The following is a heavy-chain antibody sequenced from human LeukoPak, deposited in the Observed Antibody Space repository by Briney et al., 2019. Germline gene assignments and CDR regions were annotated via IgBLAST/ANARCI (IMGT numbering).Heavy chain of an antibody. CDR3: AREGYSSGWYLLDY. J-gene: IGHJ4*02. D-gene: IGHD6-19*01. CDR1: GGSISGGSYY. Sequence: SETLSLTCTVSGGSISGGSYYWSWIRQPPGKGLEWIGYIYYSGSTKYNLSLKSRVTISVDTSKNQLSLKLSSVTAADTAVYYCAREGYSSGWYLLDYWGQGTLVTVSS. CDR2: IYYSGST. V-gene: IGHV4-61*01.